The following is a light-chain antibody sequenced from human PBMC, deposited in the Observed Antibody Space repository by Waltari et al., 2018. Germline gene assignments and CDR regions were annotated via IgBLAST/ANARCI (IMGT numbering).Light chain of an antibody. J-gene: IGLJ1*01. Sequence: QSALTQPASVSGSPGQSITISCTGTSRDVGGTNYVSWYQQHPGKAPKVMIYAVGKRPSGVSDRFSGSKSGNTASLTISGLQAEDEADYFCTSYTNRITYVFGTGTKVTVL. CDR2: AVG. V-gene: IGLV2-14*01. CDR1: SRDVGGTNY. CDR3: TSYTNRITYV.